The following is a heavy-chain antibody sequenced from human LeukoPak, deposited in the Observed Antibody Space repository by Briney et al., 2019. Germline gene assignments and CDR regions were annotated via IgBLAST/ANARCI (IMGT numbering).Heavy chain of an antibody. CDR1: GFTFSDFY. CDR2: ISGSSRTI. Sequence: PGGSLRLSCAASGFTFSDFYMTWIRQAPGKGLEWVSSISGSSRTISYADSVKGRFTTSRDNAKNSLFLQLNSLRAEDTAVYYCARAGQSDYWGQGTLVTVSS. CDR3: ARAGQSDY. J-gene: IGHJ4*02. V-gene: IGHV3-11*01.